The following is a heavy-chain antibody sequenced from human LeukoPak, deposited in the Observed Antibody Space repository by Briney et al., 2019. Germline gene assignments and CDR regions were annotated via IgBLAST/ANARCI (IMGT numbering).Heavy chain of an antibody. Sequence: GASVKVPCRASGFTLTDFYIHWVRQAPGQGLEWMGWISAYNGNTNYAQKLQGRVTMTTDTSTSTAYMELRSLRSDDTAVYYCARDGYYDFWSGYYYLPLFDYWGQGTLVTVSS. CDR1: GFTLTDFY. CDR3: ARDGYYDFWSGYYYLPLFDY. V-gene: IGHV1-18*04. D-gene: IGHD3-3*01. J-gene: IGHJ4*02. CDR2: ISAYNGNT.